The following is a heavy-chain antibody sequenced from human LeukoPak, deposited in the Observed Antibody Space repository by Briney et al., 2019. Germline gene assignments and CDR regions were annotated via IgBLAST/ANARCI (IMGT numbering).Heavy chain of an antibody. CDR2: INPNSGGT. J-gene: IGHJ2*01. CDR3: ASGRASGYAWYFDL. Sequence: GASVKVSCRASGYTFTGYYMHWVRQAPGQGLEWMGWINPNSGGTNYAQKFQGRVTMTRDTSISTAYMELSRLRSDDTAVYYCASGRASGYAWYFDLWGRGTLVTVSS. V-gene: IGHV1-2*02. D-gene: IGHD5-12*01. CDR1: GYTFTGYY.